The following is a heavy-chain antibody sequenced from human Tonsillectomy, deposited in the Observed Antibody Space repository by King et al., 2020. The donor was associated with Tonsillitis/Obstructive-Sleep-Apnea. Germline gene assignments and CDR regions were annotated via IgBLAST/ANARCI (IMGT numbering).Heavy chain of an antibody. J-gene: IGHJ4*02. Sequence: QLVQSGAEVKKPGASVKVSCKASGYTFTNYGISWVRQAPGQGLEWMAWISAHNGHTNYAQKLQGRVTMTTDASTSTAYMELRSLRSDDTAVYYCARDSMSHYYDSSAYYTFNYWGQGTLVTVPS. CDR3: ARDSMSHYYDSSAYYTFNY. CDR2: ISAHNGHT. CDR1: GYTFTNYG. D-gene: IGHD3-22*01. V-gene: IGHV1-18*01.